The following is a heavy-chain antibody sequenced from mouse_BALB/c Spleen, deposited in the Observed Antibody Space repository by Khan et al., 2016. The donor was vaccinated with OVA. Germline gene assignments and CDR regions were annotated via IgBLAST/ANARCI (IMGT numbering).Heavy chain of an antibody. CDR1: GFTVSSYT. D-gene: IGHD2-1*01. J-gene: IGHJ1*01. CDR3: TRDGNYAHWYFDV. Sequence: EVELVEAGGDLVKPGGSLKLSGAASGFTVSSYTMSWVRQTPEKRLEWVATISSGGRYTYYPDSVKGRFTISRDNAKNTLYLQMSSRKSEDTAMYYCTRDGNYAHWYFDVWGAGTTVTVSS. V-gene: IGHV5-6-4*01. CDR2: ISSGGRYT.